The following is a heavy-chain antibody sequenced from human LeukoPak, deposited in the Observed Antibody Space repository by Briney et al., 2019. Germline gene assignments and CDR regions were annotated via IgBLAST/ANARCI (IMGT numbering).Heavy chain of an antibody. CDR1: GGSINNSY. J-gene: IGHJ5*02. CDR2: IYYSGSI. CDR3: ARLSSLANIAARGRTWLDP. D-gene: IGHD6-6*01. V-gene: IGHV4-59*01. Sequence: ASETLSLTCTVSGGSINNSYWTWIRQPPGKGLEWVGHIYYSGSINYSPSLKSRVTISVDTPKNQFSLKLSSVTAADTAVYYCARLSSLANIAARGRTWLDPWGQGSLVTVSS.